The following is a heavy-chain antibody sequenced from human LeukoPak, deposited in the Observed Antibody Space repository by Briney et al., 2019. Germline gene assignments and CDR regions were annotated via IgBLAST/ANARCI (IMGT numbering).Heavy chain of an antibody. V-gene: IGHV4-59*08. D-gene: IGHD4-11*01. CDR2: IYYTGST. CDR1: GGSISGYY. CDR3: ARFNDYSNYVDY. Sequence: PSETLSLTCSVPGGSISGYYWSWIRQPPGKALEWLGYIYYTGSTNHNPSLKSRVTISVDTSKNQFSLKLSSVTAADTAVYYCARFNDYSNYVDYWGQGTLVTVSS. J-gene: IGHJ4*02.